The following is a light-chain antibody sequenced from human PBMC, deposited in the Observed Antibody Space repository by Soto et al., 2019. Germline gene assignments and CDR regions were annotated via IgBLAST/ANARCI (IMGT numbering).Light chain of an antibody. V-gene: IGKV3-11*01. CDR2: DAS. CDR3: QQRSNWPLLT. J-gene: IGKJ4*01. CDR1: QSVSSN. Sequence: EIVMTQSPATLSVSPGERATLSCRASQSVSSNLAWYQQKPGQAPRLLIYDASNWATGIPARFSGSGSGTDFTLTISSLEPEDFAVYYCQQRSNWPLLTFGGGTKVDIK.